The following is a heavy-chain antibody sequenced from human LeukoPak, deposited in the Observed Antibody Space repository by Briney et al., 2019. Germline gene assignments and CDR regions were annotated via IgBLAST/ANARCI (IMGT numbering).Heavy chain of an antibody. CDR3: ARDMIILQS. Sequence: GGSLRLSCSASGFIFSNYWMTWVRQAPGKGLEWVANIKQDGSEKYYVDSVKGRFTISRDNAKKSLYLQMYSLRAEDTAVYFCARDMIILQSWGQGTLVTVSS. CDR1: GFIFSNYW. J-gene: IGHJ5*02. D-gene: IGHD3-16*01. CDR2: IKQDGSEK. V-gene: IGHV3-7*04.